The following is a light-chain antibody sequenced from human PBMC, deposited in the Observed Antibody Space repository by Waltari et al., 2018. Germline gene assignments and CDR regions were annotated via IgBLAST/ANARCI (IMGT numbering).Light chain of an antibody. V-gene: IGLV2-11*01. CDR3: CSYAGSYTLGV. CDR2: DVS. Sequence: QSALTQPRSVSGSPGQSVTISFTGTNNDIGGYHYVSWYQQHPGKAPKLLIYDVSKRPSGVPDRFSGSKSGNTASLTISGLQAEDEADYYCCSYAGSYTLGVFGGGTKLTVL. CDR1: NNDIGGYHY. J-gene: IGLJ3*02.